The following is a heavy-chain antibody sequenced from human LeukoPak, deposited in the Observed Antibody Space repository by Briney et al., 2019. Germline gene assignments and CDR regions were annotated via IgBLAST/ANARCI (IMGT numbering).Heavy chain of an antibody. J-gene: IGHJ4*02. CDR3: AREYSDILTGYYLFDS. CDR2: IFYSGST. D-gene: IGHD3-9*01. V-gene: IGHV4-31*03. CDR1: GGSINSGVYY. Sequence: TLSLTCTVSGGSINSGVYYWRWIRQYPGKGLEWIESIFYSGSTYYNPSLQSRFTISVDTSKNQFSLKLSSVTAADTAVYYCAREYSDILTGYYLFDSWGQGTLVTVSS.